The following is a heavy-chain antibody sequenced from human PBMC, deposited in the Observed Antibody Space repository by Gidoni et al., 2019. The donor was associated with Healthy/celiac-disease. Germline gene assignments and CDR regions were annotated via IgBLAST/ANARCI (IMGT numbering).Heavy chain of an antibody. V-gene: IGHV3-48*01. CDR2: ISSSSSTI. CDR1: GFTFSSYS. J-gene: IGHJ4*02. CDR3: AGSDDYGDFDY. D-gene: IGHD4-17*01. Sequence: EVQLVESGGGLVQPGGSLRLSCAASGFTFSSYSMNWVRQAPGKGLEWVSYISSSSSTIYYADSVKGRFTISRDNAKNSLYLQMNSLRAEDTAVYYCAGSDDYGDFDYWGQGTLVTVSS.